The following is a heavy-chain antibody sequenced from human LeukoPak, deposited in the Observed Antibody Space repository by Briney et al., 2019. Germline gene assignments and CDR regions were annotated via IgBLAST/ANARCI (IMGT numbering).Heavy chain of an antibody. J-gene: IGHJ4*02. V-gene: IGHV1-46*01. D-gene: IGHD3-10*01. CDR3: ARDPSENTYYYGSGSLFQFDY. CDR2: ISPSGGST. CDR1: GYTFTSNY. Sequence: ASVKVSCKAFGYTFTSNYMHWVRQAPGQGPEWMGVISPSGGSTTYAQKFQGRVTLTRDMSTSTDYLELSSLRSEGTAVYYCARDPSENTYYYGSGSLFQFDYWGQGTLVTVSS.